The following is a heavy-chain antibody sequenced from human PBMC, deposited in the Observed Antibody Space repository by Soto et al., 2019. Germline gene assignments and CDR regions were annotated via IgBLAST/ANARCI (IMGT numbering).Heavy chain of an antibody. D-gene: IGHD3-10*01. CDR1: GFTFSSYS. CDR2: ISSSSSYI. CDR3: ARDLRDGYNSGSLDY. V-gene: IGHV3-21*01. Sequence: EVQLVESGGGLVKPGGSLRLSCAASGFTFSSYSMNWVRQAPGKGLEWVSSISSSSSYIYYADSVKGRFTISRDNAKNSLYLQMNSLRAEDTAVYYCARDLRDGYNSGSLDYWGQGTLVIVSS. J-gene: IGHJ4*02.